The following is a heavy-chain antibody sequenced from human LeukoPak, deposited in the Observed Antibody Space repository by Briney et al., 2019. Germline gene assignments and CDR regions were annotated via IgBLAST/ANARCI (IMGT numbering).Heavy chain of an antibody. Sequence: GASVKVSCKASGYTFTGYYMHWVRQAPGQGLEWMGWINPNSGGTSYAQKFQGRVTMTRDTSTSTVYMELSSLRSEDTAVYYCARVLSTNTRGFDYWGQGTLVTVSS. CDR1: GYTFTGYY. J-gene: IGHJ4*02. V-gene: IGHV1-2*02. CDR2: INPNSGGT. D-gene: IGHD2-8*01. CDR3: ARVLSTNTRGFDY.